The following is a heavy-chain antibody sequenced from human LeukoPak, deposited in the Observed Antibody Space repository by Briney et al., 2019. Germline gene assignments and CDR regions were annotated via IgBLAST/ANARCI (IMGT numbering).Heavy chain of an antibody. Sequence: PSETLSLTCTVSGCSISSGSYYWSWIRQPAGKGLEWIVRIYTSGSTNYNPSLKSRVTISVDTSKNQFSLKLSSVTAADTAVYYCARVSPVRRLSYMDVSGKGTTVTVSS. V-gene: IGHV4-61*02. CDR1: GCSISSGSYY. D-gene: IGHD3-10*01. CDR2: IYTSGST. J-gene: IGHJ6*03. CDR3: ARVSPVRRLSYMDV.